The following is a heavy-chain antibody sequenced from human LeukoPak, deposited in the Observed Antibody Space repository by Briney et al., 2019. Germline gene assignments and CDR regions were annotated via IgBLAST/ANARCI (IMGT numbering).Heavy chain of an antibody. D-gene: IGHD2-21*01. J-gene: IGHJ4*02. V-gene: IGHV4-59*01. CDR3: ARVGSHIFDY. CDR1: GGSINNYY. Sequence: SETLSLTCTVSGGSINNYYWSWIRQPPGKGLEWIGYIYYSGSTNYSLSLKSRVTISLDTSKTQFSLMLTSVTAADTAVYYCARVGSHIFDYWGQGTLVTVSS. CDR2: IYYSGST.